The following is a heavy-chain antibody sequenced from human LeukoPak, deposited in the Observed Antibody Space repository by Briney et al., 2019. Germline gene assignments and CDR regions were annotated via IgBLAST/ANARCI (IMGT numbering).Heavy chain of an antibody. CDR2: ITGNGGST. Sequence: GGSLRLSCAASGFTFRTYAMTWVRQAPGKGLEWVSSITGNGGSTYYADSVKGRFTISRDNSKNTLSLAMNNLRAEDTAVYYCAKERNARGALDYWGRGTLVTVSS. V-gene: IGHV3-23*01. CDR3: AKERNARGALDY. D-gene: IGHD2-2*01. CDR1: GFTFRTYA. J-gene: IGHJ4*02.